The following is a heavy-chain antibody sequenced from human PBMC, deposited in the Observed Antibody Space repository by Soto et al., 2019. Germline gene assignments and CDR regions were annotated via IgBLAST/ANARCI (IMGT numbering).Heavy chain of an antibody. J-gene: IGHJ4*02. Sequence: SGPTLVNPTETLTLTCTVSGFSLSNARMGVSWTRQPPGKALEWLAHIFSNDEKSYSTSLKSRLTISKDTSKSQVVLTMTNMDPVDTATYYCARISYYYDSSGYYYPDYWGQGTLVTVSS. V-gene: IGHV2-26*01. CDR3: ARISYYYDSSGYYYPDY. CDR2: IFSNDEK. D-gene: IGHD3-22*01. CDR1: GFSLSNARMG.